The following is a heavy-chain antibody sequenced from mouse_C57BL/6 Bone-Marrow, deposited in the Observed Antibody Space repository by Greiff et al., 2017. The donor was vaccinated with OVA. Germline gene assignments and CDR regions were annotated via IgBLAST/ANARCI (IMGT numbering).Heavy chain of an antibody. CDR2: IYPRSGNT. CDR3: ARPGGDDGYYHAWFAY. J-gene: IGHJ3*01. CDR1: GYTFTSYG. D-gene: IGHD2-3*01. V-gene: IGHV1-81*01. Sequence: QVQLKQSGAELARPGASVKLSCKASGYTFTSYGISWVKQRTGQGLEWIGEIYPRSGNTYYNEKFKGKATLTADKSSSTAYMEILSLPTEDSAVDVCARPGGDDGYYHAWFAYWGQGTLVTVSA.